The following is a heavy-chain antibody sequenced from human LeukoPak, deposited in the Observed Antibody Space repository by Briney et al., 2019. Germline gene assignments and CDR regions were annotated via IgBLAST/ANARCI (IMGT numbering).Heavy chain of an antibody. CDR1: GGSISSYY. D-gene: IGHD2-2*02. CDR2: IYTSGST. J-gene: IGHJ5*02. CDR3: AGDRYCSSTSCYTAGGWFDP. Sequence: SETLSLTCTVSGGSISSYYWSWIRQPAGKGLEWIGRIYTSGSTNYNPSLKSRVTMSVDTSKNQFSLKLSSVTAADTAVYYCAGDRYCSSTSCYTAGGWFDPWGQGTLVTVSS. V-gene: IGHV4-4*07.